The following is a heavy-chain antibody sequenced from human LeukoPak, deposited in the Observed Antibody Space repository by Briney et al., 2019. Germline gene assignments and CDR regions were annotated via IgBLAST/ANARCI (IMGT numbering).Heavy chain of an antibody. CDR3: ARHYSNSLAYCGGDCYSEAAFDI. D-gene: IGHD2-21*02. V-gene: IGHV4-59*08. CDR1: GGSISSYY. J-gene: IGHJ3*02. CDR2: IYYSGST. Sequence: KPSEALSLTCTVSGGSISSYYWSWIRQPPGKGLEWIGYIYYSGSTNYNPSLKSRVTISVDTSKNQFSLKLSSVTAADTAVYYCARHYSNSLAYCGGDCYSEAAFDIWGQGTMVTVSS.